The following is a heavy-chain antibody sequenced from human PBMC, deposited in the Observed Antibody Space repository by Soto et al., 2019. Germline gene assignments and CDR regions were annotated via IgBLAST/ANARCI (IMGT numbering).Heavy chain of an antibody. CDR3: ARHYGSGSYFYYYYYMDV. CDR2: IYYSGST. V-gene: IGHV4-31*02. J-gene: IGHJ6*03. CDR1: GGSISSGGYY. D-gene: IGHD3-10*01. Sequence: LSLTCTVSGGSISSGGYYWSWIRQHPGKGLEWIGYIYYSGSTYYNPSLKSRVTISVDTSKNQFSLKLSSVTAADTAVYYCARHYGSGSYFYYYYYMDVWGKGTTVTVPS.